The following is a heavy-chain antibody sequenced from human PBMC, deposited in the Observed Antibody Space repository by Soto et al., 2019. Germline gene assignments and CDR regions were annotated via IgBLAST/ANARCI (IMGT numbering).Heavy chain of an antibody. CDR3: AKRLGCSTTNCYGFDT. J-gene: IGHJ5*02. CDR1: GFTFSSCA. D-gene: IGHD2-2*01. CDR2: ISDSGGST. Sequence: SCAASGFTFSSCAMNWVRQAPGKGLEWVSGISDSGGSTYYADSVKGRFTISRDNSKNTLYLQMNSLRAEDTAVYYCAKRLGCSTTNCYGFDTWGQGIMVTVSS. V-gene: IGHV3-23*01.